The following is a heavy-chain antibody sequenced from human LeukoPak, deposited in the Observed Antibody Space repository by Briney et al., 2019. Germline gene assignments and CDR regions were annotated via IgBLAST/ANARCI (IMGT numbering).Heavy chain of an antibody. J-gene: IGHJ4*02. CDR2: IHHTGST. Sequence: PAETLSLTCAVYGGSISSGYWWNWVRQPPGQGLEWIGEIHHTGSTNYNPSFKSRVTISLDKSKNQLSLKVNSVTAADTAVYYCARDPEGDASQAFDDWGQGTLVTVSS. D-gene: IGHD3-16*01. CDR3: ARDPEGDASQAFDD. V-gene: IGHV4-4*02. CDR1: GGSISSGYW.